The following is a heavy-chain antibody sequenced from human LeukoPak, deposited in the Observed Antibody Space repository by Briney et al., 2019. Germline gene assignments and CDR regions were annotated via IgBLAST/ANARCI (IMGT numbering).Heavy chain of an antibody. Sequence: GGSLRLSCAASGFTFSNAWMSWVRQAPGKGLEWVGRIKSKTDGGTTDYAAPVKGRFTISRDDSENTLYLQMNSLKTEDTAVYYCTTDIAPYSGSYLFDYWGQGTLVTVSS. D-gene: IGHD1-26*01. CDR2: IKSKTDGGTT. J-gene: IGHJ4*02. V-gene: IGHV3-15*01. CDR1: GFTFSNAW. CDR3: TTDIAPYSGSYLFDY.